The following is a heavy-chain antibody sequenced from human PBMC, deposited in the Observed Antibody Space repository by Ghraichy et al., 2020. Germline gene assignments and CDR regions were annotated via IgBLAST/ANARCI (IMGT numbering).Heavy chain of an antibody. D-gene: IGHD4-17*01. CDR2: IKTRSSGGTT. CDR1: GLIFSDAW. Sequence: GGSLRLSCAAFGLIFSDAWMSWVRQAPGRGLEWVGQIKTRSSGGTTDYAAPVKGRFTISRDDYEKTQYLQMNGLKTDDTGVYYCTTLSMTVTHGGDYWGRGTLVTVSS. V-gene: IGHV3-15*01. J-gene: IGHJ4*02. CDR3: TTLSMTVTHGGDY.